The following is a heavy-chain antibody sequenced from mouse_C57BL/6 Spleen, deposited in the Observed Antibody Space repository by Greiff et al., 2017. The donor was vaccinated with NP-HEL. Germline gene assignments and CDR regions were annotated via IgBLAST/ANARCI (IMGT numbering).Heavy chain of an antibody. Sequence: VQLKQSVAELVRPGASVKLSCTASGFNIKNTYMHWVKQRPEQGLEWIGRIDPANGNTKYAPKFQGKATITADTSSNTAYLQLSSLTSEDTAIYYCARPQIYDGYFFAYWGQGTLVTVSA. V-gene: IGHV14-3*01. CDR2: IDPANGNT. J-gene: IGHJ3*01. CDR1: GFNIKNTY. D-gene: IGHD2-3*01. CDR3: ARPQIYDGYFFAY.